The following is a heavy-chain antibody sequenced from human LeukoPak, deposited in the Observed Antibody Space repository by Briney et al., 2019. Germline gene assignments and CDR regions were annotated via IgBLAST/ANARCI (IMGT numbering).Heavy chain of an antibody. CDR1: GFTFDDYG. D-gene: IGHD3-22*01. CDR2: INWNGGST. Sequence: GGSLRLSCAASGFTFDDYGMSWVRQAPGKGLEWVSGINWNGGSTGYADSVKGRFTISRDNAKNSLYLQMNSLRAEDTALYHCARATHYYESSGYDYWGQGTLVTVSS. CDR3: ARATHYYESSGYDY. V-gene: IGHV3-20*01. J-gene: IGHJ4*02.